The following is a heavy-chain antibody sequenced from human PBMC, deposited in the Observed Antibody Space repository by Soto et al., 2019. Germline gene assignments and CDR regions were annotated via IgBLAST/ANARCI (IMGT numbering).Heavy chain of an antibody. J-gene: IGHJ4*02. V-gene: IGHV1-69*01. CDR2: IIPIFGTA. D-gene: IGHD3-10*01. CDR1: GGTFSSYA. CDR3: AREDVFRGSYYGSGPGGYFDY. Sequence: QVQLVQSGAEVKKPGSSVKVSCKASGGTFSSYAISWVRQAPGQGLEWMGGIIPIFGTANYAQKFQGRVTITAYESTSTAYLELSSLRSEDTAVYYCAREDVFRGSYYGSGPGGYFDYWGQGTLVTVSS.